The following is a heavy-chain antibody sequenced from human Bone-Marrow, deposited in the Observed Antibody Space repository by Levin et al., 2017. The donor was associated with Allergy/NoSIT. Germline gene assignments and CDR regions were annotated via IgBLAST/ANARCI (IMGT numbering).Heavy chain of an antibody. CDR1: GYTFTGYY. J-gene: IGHJ5*02. V-gene: IGHV1-2*02. CDR3: ARADVRGLQYGLEAYNWFDP. Sequence: ASVKVSCKASGYTFTGYYMHWVRQAPGQGLEWMGWINPNSGGTNYAQKFQGRVTMTRDTSISTAYMELSRLRSDDTAVYYCARADVRGLQYGLEAYNWFDPWGQGTLVTVSS. D-gene: IGHD4-11*01. CDR2: INPNSGGT.